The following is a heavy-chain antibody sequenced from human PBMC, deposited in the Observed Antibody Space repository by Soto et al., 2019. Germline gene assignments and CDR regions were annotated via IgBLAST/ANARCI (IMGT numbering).Heavy chain of an antibody. CDR2: IYYSGST. CDR1: GGSISSGGYY. Sequence: SETLSLTCTVSGGSISSGGYYWSWIRQHPGKGLEWVGYIYYSGSTYCNPSLKSRVTISVDTSKNQFSLKLSSVTAADTAVYYCARYRKYYDFWSGHYGMDVWGQGTTVTVSS. D-gene: IGHD3-3*01. V-gene: IGHV4-31*03. CDR3: ARYRKYYDFWSGHYGMDV. J-gene: IGHJ6*02.